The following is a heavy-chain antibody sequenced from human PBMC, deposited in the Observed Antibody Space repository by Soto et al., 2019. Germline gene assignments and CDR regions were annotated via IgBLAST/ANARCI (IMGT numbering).Heavy chain of an antibody. CDR2: ISGSGGST. Sequence: GGSLRLSCAASGFTFSSYAMSWVRQAPGKGLEWVSAISGSGGSTYYADSVKGRFTISRDNAKNSLYLQMNSLRAEDTAVYYCARVHRSGYPNWGQGTLVTVSS. CDR3: ARVHRSGYPN. D-gene: IGHD3-3*01. CDR1: GFTFSSYA. V-gene: IGHV3-23*01. J-gene: IGHJ4*02.